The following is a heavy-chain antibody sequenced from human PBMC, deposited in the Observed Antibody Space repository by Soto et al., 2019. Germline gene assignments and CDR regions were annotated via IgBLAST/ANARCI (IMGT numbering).Heavy chain of an antibody. Sequence: SETLSLTCTVSGGSISSGGYYWSWIRQHPGKGLEWIGYIYYSGSTYYNPSLKSRVTISVDTSKNRFSLKLSSVTAADTAVYYCARGDVVVVAATLTEYFQHWGQGTLVTVSS. CDR2: IYYSGST. V-gene: IGHV4-31*03. CDR1: GGSISSGGYY. CDR3: ARGDVVVVAATLTEYFQH. J-gene: IGHJ1*01. D-gene: IGHD2-15*01.